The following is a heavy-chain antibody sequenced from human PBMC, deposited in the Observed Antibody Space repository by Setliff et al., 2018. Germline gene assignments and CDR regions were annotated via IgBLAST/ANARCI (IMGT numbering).Heavy chain of an antibody. V-gene: IGHV4-38-2*01. CDR2: MYPGRNT. D-gene: IGHD3-3*01. Sequence: PSETLSLTCDVSGYSISSGHYWGWIRQPPGKGLEWIGSMYPGRNTYYNPSLKSRVTMSVDTSKRQFSLKLNSVTAADTAVYYCARMTGFQYIDVWGKGTTVTVSS. CDR1: GYSISSGHY. J-gene: IGHJ6*03. CDR3: ARMTGFQYIDV.